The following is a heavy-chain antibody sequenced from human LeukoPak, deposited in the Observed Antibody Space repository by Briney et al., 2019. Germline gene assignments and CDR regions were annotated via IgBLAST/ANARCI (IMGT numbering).Heavy chain of an antibody. CDR2: INPSGRST. CDR3: ARDGRYDSSGYYYFDY. J-gene: IGHJ4*02. V-gene: IGHV1-46*01. Sequence: ASVKVSCKASGYTVTSDYIHWVRQAPGQGLEWMGLINPSGRSTSYAQKFQGRVTMTRDTSTSTVYMELSSLRSEDTAVYYCARDGRYDSSGYYYFDYWGXGTLVTVSS. D-gene: IGHD3-22*01. CDR1: GYTVTSDY.